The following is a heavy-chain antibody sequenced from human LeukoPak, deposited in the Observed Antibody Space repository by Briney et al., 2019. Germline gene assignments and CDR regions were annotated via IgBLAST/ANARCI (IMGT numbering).Heavy chain of an antibody. Sequence: GGSLRLSCAASGFTFDDYAMHGVRQAPGKGLEWVSGISWNSGSIGYADSVKGRFTISRDNAKNSLYLQMNSLRAEDTALYYCAKGYYYDSSGYYYINSYFDYWGQGTLVTVSS. CDR1: GFTFDDYA. J-gene: IGHJ4*02. CDR3: AKGYYYDSSGYYYINSYFDY. V-gene: IGHV3-9*01. D-gene: IGHD3-22*01. CDR2: ISWNSGSI.